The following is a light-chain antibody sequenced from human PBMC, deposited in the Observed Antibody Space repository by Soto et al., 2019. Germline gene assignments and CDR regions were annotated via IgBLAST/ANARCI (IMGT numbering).Light chain of an antibody. CDR1: TGAVTNGHY. V-gene: IGLV7-46*01. CDR2: DTT. CDR3: LLAFSGDRRI. Sequence: QTVVTQEPSLTVSPGRTVTLTCGSSTGAVTNGHYPYWFQQKPGQAPKTLIYDTTKTHSWTPARFSGSLLGDNAALTLSGAQPEDEADYYCLLAFSGDRRIFGGGTQLTVL. J-gene: IGLJ2*01.